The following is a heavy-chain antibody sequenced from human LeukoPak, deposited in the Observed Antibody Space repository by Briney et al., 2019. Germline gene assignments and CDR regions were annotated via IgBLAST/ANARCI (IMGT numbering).Heavy chain of an antibody. J-gene: IGHJ5*02. Sequence: SETLSLTCTVSGGSISSSSYYWGWIRQPPGKGLEWIGSIYYSGSTYYNPSLKSRVTISVDTSKNQFSLKLSSVTAADTAVYYCARATYDFWKSNWFDPCGQGTLVTVSS. D-gene: IGHD3-3*01. V-gene: IGHV4-39*07. CDR1: GGSISSSSYY. CDR2: IYYSGST. CDR3: ARATYDFWKSNWFDP.